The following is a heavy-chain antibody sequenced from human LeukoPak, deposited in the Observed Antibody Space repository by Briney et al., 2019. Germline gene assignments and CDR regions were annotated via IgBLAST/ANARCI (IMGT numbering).Heavy chain of an antibody. CDR3: ARRFSYESSGYYGDAFDF. Sequence: PGGSLRLSCAASGFTFSDYYMSWIRQAPGKGLEWVSYISGGGSTLYYADSLKGRFTISRDNAKKSLYLQMNSLRAEDTAVYYRARRFSYESSGYYGDAFDFWGQGTSVTVSS. CDR2: ISGGGSTL. V-gene: IGHV3-11*01. CDR1: GFTFSDYY. D-gene: IGHD3-22*01. J-gene: IGHJ3*01.